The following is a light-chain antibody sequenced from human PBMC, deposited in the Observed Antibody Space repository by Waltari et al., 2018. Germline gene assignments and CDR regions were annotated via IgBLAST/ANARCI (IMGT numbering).Light chain of an antibody. CDR2: KAN. Sequence: QSALTQPASVSGSPGQSIPISWFQQHPGKAPKVMIYKANNRPSGVSNPFSGSKSANTASLTISGLQAEDEADYYCSSYTRRSYWVFGGGTQLTVL. V-gene: IGLV2-14*01. CDR3: SSYTRRSYWV. J-gene: IGLJ3*02.